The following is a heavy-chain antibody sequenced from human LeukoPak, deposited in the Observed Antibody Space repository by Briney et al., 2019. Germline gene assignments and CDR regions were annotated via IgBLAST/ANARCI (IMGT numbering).Heavy chain of an antibody. J-gene: IGHJ6*02. CDR2: INAGNGNT. CDR1: GYTFTSYA. CDR3: ARLGWELPHYYYYGMDA. V-gene: IGHV1-3*01. Sequence: ASVKVSCKASGYTFTSYAMHWVRQAPGQRLEWMGWINAGNGNTKYSQKFQGRVTITRDTSASTAYMELSSLRSEDTAVYYCARLGWELPHYYYYGMDAWGQGTTVTVSS. D-gene: IGHD1-26*01.